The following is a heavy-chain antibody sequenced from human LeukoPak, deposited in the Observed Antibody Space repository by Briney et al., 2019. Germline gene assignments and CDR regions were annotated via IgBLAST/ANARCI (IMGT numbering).Heavy chain of an antibody. CDR3: AGRYSSGWYAY. CDR2: IYSDGST. Sequence: GGSLTLTCAASGFTVSSNYMSWVRQAPWKGLEWLSVIYSDGSTYYADSVKGQFTIYRDNSKNTLFLQMNSLRAEDTAVYYCAGRYSSGWYAYWGEGTLVTVSS. CDR1: GFTVSSNY. V-gene: IGHV3-53*01. J-gene: IGHJ4*02. D-gene: IGHD6-13*01.